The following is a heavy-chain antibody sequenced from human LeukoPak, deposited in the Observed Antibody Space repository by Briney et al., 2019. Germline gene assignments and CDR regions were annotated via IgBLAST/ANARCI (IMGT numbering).Heavy chain of an antibody. CDR2: INSHGSTT. CDR1: GFTFSSYW. Sequence: GGSLRLSCAASGFTFSSYWMHWVRQAPGKGLVWVSRINSHGSTTSYADSVMGRFTISRDNAKNTLYLQMNSLRAEDTAVYYCARVIYSGWEGELSDWGQGTLVTVSS. J-gene: IGHJ4*02. CDR3: ARVIYSGWEGELSD. D-gene: IGHD6-19*01. V-gene: IGHV3-74*01.